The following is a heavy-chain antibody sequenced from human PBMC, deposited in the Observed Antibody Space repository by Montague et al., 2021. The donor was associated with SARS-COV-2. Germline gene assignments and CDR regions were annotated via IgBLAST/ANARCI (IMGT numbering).Heavy chain of an antibody. Sequence: SETLSLTCTVSGGSISSYYWSWIRQPAGKGLEWIGRIYTSGSTNYNPSLKSRVTMSVATSKNQFSLKLSSVTAADTAVYYCARGLDYYDFWSGYYPAYWYFDLWGRGTLVTVSS. CDR2: IYTSGST. J-gene: IGHJ2*01. CDR3: ARGLDYYDFWSGYYPAYWYFDL. V-gene: IGHV4-4*07. CDR1: GGSISSYY. D-gene: IGHD3-3*01.